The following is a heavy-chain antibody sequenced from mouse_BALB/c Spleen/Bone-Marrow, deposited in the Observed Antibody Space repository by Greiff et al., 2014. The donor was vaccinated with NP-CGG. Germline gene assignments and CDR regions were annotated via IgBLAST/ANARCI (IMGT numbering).Heavy chain of an antibody. Sequence: QVQLKQSGPELVKPGASVKISCKASGYAFSSSWMNWVKQRPGQGLEWIGRIYPGDGDTNYNGKFKGKATLTADKSSSTAYMQLSSLTSVDSAVYFCARSGLGPYYFDYWGQGTTLTVSS. V-gene: IGHV1-82*01. D-gene: IGHD4-1*01. CDR3: ARSGLGPYYFDY. CDR2: IYPGDGDT. J-gene: IGHJ2*01. CDR1: GYAFSSSW.